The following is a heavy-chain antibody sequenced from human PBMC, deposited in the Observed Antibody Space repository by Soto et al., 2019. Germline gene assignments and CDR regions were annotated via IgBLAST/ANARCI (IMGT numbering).Heavy chain of an antibody. CDR3: AKGRGGKTVANVGTEV. V-gene: IGHV1-46*01. D-gene: IGHD2-15*01. Sequence: ASVKVSCKASGDSVSNDYLHWVRQAPGQGFEWLGVISPFVGAKAYAQSFKGRVTVTMDKSSTTFYLELSSLRSDDTAVYYCAKGRGGKTVANVGTEVWGQGATVIVSS. CDR2: ISPFVGAK. CDR1: GDSVSNDY. J-gene: IGHJ6*02.